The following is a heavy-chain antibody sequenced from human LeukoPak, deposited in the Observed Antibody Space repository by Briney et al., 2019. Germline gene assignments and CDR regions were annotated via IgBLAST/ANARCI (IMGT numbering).Heavy chain of an antibody. J-gene: IGHJ4*02. CDR3: ARSIGPGCSSTSCFVSFDY. V-gene: IGHV5-51*01. D-gene: IGHD2-2*01. CDR1: GYSFTTYW. Sequence: GEPLKISCEGSGYSFTTYWIAWVRQMPGKGLEWMGIIYPGDSDTRYSPSFQGQVTISADKSVRTAYLQWSSLKASDTAMYYCARSIGPGCSSTSCFVSFDYWGQGTLLTVSS. CDR2: IYPGDSDT.